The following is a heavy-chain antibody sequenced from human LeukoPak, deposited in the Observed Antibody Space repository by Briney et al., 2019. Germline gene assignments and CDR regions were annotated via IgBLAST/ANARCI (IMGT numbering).Heavy chain of an antibody. V-gene: IGHV4-59*01. CDR3: VRGGGSYSGSYSRAFVY. Sequence: SETLSLTCTASGGSISSFYWSWIRQPPGKGLEWIGYIYYSGSTNYNPSLKSRVTISVDTSKNQFSLKLSSVTTADTAVYYCVRGGGSYSGSYSRAFVYWGQGTLVTVSS. J-gene: IGHJ4*02. CDR2: IYYSGST. CDR1: GGSISSFY. D-gene: IGHD1-26*01.